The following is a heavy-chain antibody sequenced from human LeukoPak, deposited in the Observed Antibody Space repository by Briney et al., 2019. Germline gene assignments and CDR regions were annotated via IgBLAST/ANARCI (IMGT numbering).Heavy chain of an antibody. Sequence: SETLSLTCTVSGGSINSYYWSWIRQPPGKGLEWIGYIYYSGSTNYNPSLKSRVTISVDTSKNQFSLKMSSVTAADTAVYYCARARDGHINNWFDPWGQGTLVTASS. D-gene: IGHD5-24*01. CDR1: GGSINSYY. CDR2: IYYSGST. CDR3: ARARDGHINNWFDP. V-gene: IGHV4-59*01. J-gene: IGHJ5*02.